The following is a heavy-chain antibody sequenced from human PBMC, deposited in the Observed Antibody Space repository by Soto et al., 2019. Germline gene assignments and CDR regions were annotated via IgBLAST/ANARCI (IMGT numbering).Heavy chain of an antibody. CDR3: ARDPALGIPDNFDT. J-gene: IGHJ4*02. V-gene: IGHV3-30*04. CDR1: EFVFGHYA. Sequence: QVRLVESGGGVVQPGRSLRLSCADSEFVFGHYAMHWVRHAPGKGPEWVTVIGHDGVNKYYADSVRGRFTVSRDDSKNTLYLEMNSLRVEDSAVYYCARDPALGIPDNFDTWGQGTLVTVSS. D-gene: IGHD1-20*01. CDR2: IGHDGVNK.